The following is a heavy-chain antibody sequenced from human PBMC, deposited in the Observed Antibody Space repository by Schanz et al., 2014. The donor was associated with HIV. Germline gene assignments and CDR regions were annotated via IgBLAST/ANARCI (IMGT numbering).Heavy chain of an antibody. CDR1: GFTFSNYA. J-gene: IGHJ4*02. V-gene: IGHV3-23*01. D-gene: IGHD2-21*01. Sequence: EVQQVLESGGGLVQRGGSLRLSCVASGFTFSNYAMSWVRQAPGKGLEWVSAISGSGGSTYYADSVKGRFTISRDDSKNTLYLQMNSLRAEDTAMYYCAAGLIRYCFDYWGQGTLVTVSS. CDR3: AAGLIRYCFDY. CDR2: ISGSGGST.